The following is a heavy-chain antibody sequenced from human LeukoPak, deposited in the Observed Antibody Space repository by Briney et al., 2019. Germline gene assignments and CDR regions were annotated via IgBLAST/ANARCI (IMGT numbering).Heavy chain of an antibody. Sequence: GGSLRLTCAASGFTFSSYAMHWVRQAPGKGLEWVAVISYDGSNKYYADSVKGRFTISRDNSKNTLYLQMNSLRAEDTAVYYCARVSSVGATTAPRDWGQGTLVTVFS. J-gene: IGHJ4*02. D-gene: IGHD1-26*01. CDR3: ARVSSVGATTAPRD. V-gene: IGHV3-30*04. CDR2: ISYDGSNK. CDR1: GFTFSSYA.